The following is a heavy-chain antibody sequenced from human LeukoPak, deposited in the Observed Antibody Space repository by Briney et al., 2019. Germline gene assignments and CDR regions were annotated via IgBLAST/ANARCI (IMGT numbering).Heavy chain of an antibody. CDR3: ARHPRWIGAFDI. Sequence: SETLSLTCTVSGGSISSSSYYWGWIRQPPGKGLEWIGSIYYSGSTYYNPSLKSRVTISVDTSKNQFSLKLSSVTAADTAVYYCARHPRWIGAFDIWGQGTMVTVSS. V-gene: IGHV4-39*01. CDR2: IYYSGST. J-gene: IGHJ3*02. CDR1: GGSISSSSYY. D-gene: IGHD5-24*01.